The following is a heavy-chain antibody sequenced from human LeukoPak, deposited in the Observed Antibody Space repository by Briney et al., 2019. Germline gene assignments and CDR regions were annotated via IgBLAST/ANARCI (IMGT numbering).Heavy chain of an antibody. CDR2: MNHNSGNT. D-gene: IGHD6-19*01. J-gene: IGHJ4*02. CDR3: TRGSSGRRDN. CDR1: GYTFTSCD. V-gene: IGHV1-8*01. Sequence: GASVKVSCKSSGYTFTSCDINWVRQATGQGLEWMGCMNHNSGNTGYGQSFQGRITMTRDISIGTAYMELSNQTSEDTAIYYCTRGSSGRRDNWGQGTLVIVSP.